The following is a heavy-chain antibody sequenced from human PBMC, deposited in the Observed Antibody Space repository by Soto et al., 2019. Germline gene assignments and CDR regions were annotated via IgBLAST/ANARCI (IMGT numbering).Heavy chain of an antibody. V-gene: IGHV1-18*01. J-gene: IGHJ6*02. CDR3: ARRYCSGGSCWVGYYYYGMDV. CDR1: GYTFTSYG. Sequence: AASVKVSCKASGYTFTSYGISWVRQAPGQGLEWMGWISAYNGNTNYAQKLQGRVTMTTDTSTSTAYMELRSLRSDDTAVYYCARRYCSGGSCWVGYYYYGMDVWGQGTTVTVSS. D-gene: IGHD2-15*01. CDR2: ISAYNGNT.